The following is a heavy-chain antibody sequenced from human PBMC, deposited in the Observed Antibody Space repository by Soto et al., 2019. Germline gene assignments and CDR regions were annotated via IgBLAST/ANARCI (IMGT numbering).Heavy chain of an antibody. CDR1: GFTFNTYV. CDR2: IGGSGTNT. Sequence: GSLRLSCAASGFTFNTYVMTWVRQAPGKGLEWVSAIGGSGTNTYYADSVKGRFTISRDNSKNMLYLQMNSLRVEDTAVYYCARDWASGGQGTLVTSPQ. CDR3: ARDWAS. J-gene: IGHJ4*01. D-gene: IGHD7-27*01. V-gene: IGHV3-23*01.